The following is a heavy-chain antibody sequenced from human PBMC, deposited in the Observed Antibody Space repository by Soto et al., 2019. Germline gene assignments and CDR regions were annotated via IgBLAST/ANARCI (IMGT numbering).Heavy chain of an antibody. CDR2: IPQDGVDG. CDR1: GFIFSMYS. J-gene: IGHJ3*01. Sequence: DVKLVESGGGMVQPGDSLRLSCEVSGFIFSMYSMSWVRQTPGKGLEWVAKIPQDGVDGHYADAVKGRFTISRDNGKNSLYLQMNNLRAEDTAVYYCATWHEREHAFDVWGQGTTVTISS. D-gene: IGHD1-1*01. V-gene: IGHV3-7*03. CDR3: ATWHEREHAFDV.